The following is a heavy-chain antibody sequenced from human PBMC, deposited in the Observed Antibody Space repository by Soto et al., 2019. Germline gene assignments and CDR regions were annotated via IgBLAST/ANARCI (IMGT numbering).Heavy chain of an antibody. J-gene: IGHJ3*02. CDR3: AKGGPDCASTTCYLLVAFDI. CDR2: ISHDGNNK. D-gene: IGHD2-2*01. CDR1: GFTFSSYV. Sequence: GGSLRLSCAASGFTFSSYVTHWVRQAPGKGLEWVAVISHDGNNKYYADSVKGRFTISRDNSKNTLYLQMNSLRTEDTAVYYCAKGGPDCASTTCYLLVAFDIWGQGTMVT. V-gene: IGHV3-30*18.